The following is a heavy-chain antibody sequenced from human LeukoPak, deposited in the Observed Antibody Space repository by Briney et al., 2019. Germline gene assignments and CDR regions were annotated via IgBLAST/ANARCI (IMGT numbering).Heavy chain of an antibody. CDR2: ICYGGST. J-gene: IGHJ4*02. CDR3: ARMMYGNGWNRYYFDY. D-gene: IGHD6-19*01. Sequence: SETLSLTCTVSNDSISSYNQYWGWIRQPPGKGLEWLGSICYGGSTHDNPSLKSRVTISVDTSKNQFSLRVTSATAADTAVYYCARMMYGNGWNRYYFDYWGQGTLVTVSS. V-gene: IGHV4-39*01. CDR1: NDSISSYNQY.